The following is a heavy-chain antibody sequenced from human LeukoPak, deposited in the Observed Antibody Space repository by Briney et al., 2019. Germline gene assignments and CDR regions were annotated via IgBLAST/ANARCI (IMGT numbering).Heavy chain of an antibody. CDR2: IYSGGST. V-gene: IGHV3-53*01. D-gene: IGHD3-3*01. Sequence: PGGSLRLSCAASGFTVSSNYMSWVRQAPGKGLEWVSVIYSGGSTYYADSVKGRFTISRDNAKNSLYLQMNSLRAEDTAVYYCARVRGYYFDYWGQGTLVTVSS. J-gene: IGHJ4*02. CDR3: ARVRGYYFDY. CDR1: GFTVSSNY.